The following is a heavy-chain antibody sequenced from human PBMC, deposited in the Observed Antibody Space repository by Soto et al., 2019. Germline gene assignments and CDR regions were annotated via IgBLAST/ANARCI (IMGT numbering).Heavy chain of an antibody. CDR3: AKDIVVVPATGDAFAI. Sequence: EMPLLESGGGVVQPGGSLRLSCAASGFTFSSYAMSWVRQTAGKGLEWVAAISGNAGSSYYADSVKGRFTISRDNSKNTLYLQMNSLRAEDTAIYYCAKDIVVVPATGDAFAIWGQGTMVTVSS. J-gene: IGHJ3*02. CDR2: ISGNAGSS. CDR1: GFTFSSYA. D-gene: IGHD2-2*01. V-gene: IGHV3-23*01.